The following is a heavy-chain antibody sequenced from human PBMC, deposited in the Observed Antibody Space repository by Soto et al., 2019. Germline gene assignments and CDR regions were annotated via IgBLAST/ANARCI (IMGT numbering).Heavy chain of an antibody. Sequence: SQTLSLTRAISGDSVSSNSAAWNWIRQSPSRGLEWLGRTYYGSKWYNDYAVSVKSRITINPDTSKNQFSLQLNSVTPEDTAVYYCARDRIAAAGSNWFDPWGQGTLVTVSS. D-gene: IGHD6-13*01. CDR1: GDSVSSNSAA. CDR2: TYYGSKWYN. V-gene: IGHV6-1*01. CDR3: ARDRIAAAGSNWFDP. J-gene: IGHJ5*02.